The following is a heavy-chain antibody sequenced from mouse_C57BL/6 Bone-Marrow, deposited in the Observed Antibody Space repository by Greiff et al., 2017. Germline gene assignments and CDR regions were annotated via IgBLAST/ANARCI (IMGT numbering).Heavy chain of an antibody. CDR2: IRNKANGYTT. Sequence: EVMLVESGGGLVQPGGSLSLSCAASGFTFTDYYMSWVRQPPGKALEWLGFIRNKANGYTTEYSASVKGRFTISRDNSQSILYLQMNALRAEDSATYYCARYGGRYAMDYWGQGTSVTVSS. J-gene: IGHJ4*01. V-gene: IGHV7-3*01. CDR3: ARYGGRYAMDY. CDR1: GFTFTDYY.